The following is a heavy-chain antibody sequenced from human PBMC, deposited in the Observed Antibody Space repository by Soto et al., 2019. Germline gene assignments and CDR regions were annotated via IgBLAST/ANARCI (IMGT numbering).Heavy chain of an antibody. CDR1: VFSLSTIGMC. D-gene: IGHD6-13*01. V-gene: IGHV2-70*11. Sequence: VSGPTLVNPAQTLTLTCTFSVFSLSTIGMCESWIRQPPGKALEWLARIDWDDDKYYNTSLKTRLTISNDTSKNQVVLTMTTIDIVDTATYYCARIRGLAAAGTVGYYYHYYVEVWGKGTRVT. CDR3: ARIRGLAAAGTVGYYYHYYVEV. J-gene: IGHJ6*03. CDR2: IDWDDDK.